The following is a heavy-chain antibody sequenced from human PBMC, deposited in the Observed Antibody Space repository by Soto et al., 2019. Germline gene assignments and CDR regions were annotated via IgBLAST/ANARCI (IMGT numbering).Heavy chain of an antibody. J-gene: IGHJ4*01. Sequence: QVRLQESGPGLVKPSGTLSLTCAVSGGSISSPNLWTWVRQPPGKGLEWIGEIYHIGSTTFNQSLKSRVTVSVDKSMNHFSLKLSSVTAADTAVYYCARSPRSIAAGGIDFWGQGILVTVS. CDR1: GGSISSPNL. D-gene: IGHD6-13*01. CDR3: ARSPRSIAAGGIDF. CDR2: IYHIGST. V-gene: IGHV4-4*02.